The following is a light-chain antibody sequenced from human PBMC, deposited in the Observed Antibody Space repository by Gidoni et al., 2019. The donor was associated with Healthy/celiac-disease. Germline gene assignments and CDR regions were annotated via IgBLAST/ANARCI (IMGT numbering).Light chain of an antibody. CDR2: DAS. Sequence: PATRSLSPGERATLSCRASQSVSSYLAWYQQKPGQAPRLLIYDASNRSTGIPARFSGSGSGTDFTLTISGLEPEDFAVYYCQQRSNWPLTFXGXTKVEIK. CDR3: QQRSNWPLT. CDR1: QSVSSY. V-gene: IGKV3-11*01. J-gene: IGKJ4*01.